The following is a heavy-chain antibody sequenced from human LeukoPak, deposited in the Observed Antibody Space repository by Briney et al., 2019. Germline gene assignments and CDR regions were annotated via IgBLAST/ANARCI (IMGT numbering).Heavy chain of an antibody. V-gene: IGHV3-9*01. Sequence: PGRSLRLSCAASGFTFDDYAMHWVRQAPGKGLEWVSGISWNSGSIGYADSVKGRFTISRDNAKNSLYLQMNSLRAKDTALYYCAKDLPAPGIAAAPLGPYGMDVWGQGTAVTVSS. D-gene: IGHD6-13*01. CDR2: ISWNSGSI. CDR3: AKDLPAPGIAAAPLGPYGMDV. J-gene: IGHJ6*02. CDR1: GFTFDDYA.